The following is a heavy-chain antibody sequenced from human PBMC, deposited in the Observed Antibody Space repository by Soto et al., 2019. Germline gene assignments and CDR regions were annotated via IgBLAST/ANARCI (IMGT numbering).Heavy chain of an antibody. V-gene: IGHV4-31*03. J-gene: IGHJ3*02. Sequence: LSLTCTVSGGSISSGGYYWSWIRQHPGKGLEWIGYIYYSGSTYYNPSLKSRVTISVDTSKNQFSLKLSSVTAADTAVYYCARGGYYDSSGYYAHAFDIWGQGTMVTVSS. D-gene: IGHD3-22*01. CDR2: IYYSGST. CDR3: ARGGYYDSSGYYAHAFDI. CDR1: GGSISSGGYY.